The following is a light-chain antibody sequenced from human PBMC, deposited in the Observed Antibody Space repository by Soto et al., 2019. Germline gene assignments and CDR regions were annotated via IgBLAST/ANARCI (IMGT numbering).Light chain of an antibody. J-gene: IGKJ1*01. CDR3: QQYGNSLWT. Sequence: EIVLTQSPGTLSLSPGERATLSCRATQSVSNNNLVWFQQKPGQAPRLRVYGASSRSPGIPDRFSGSGSGTDFTLTISRVEPEDVALYWCQQYGNSLWTFGQGTKVEIK. V-gene: IGKV3-20*01. CDR1: QSVSNNN. CDR2: GAS.